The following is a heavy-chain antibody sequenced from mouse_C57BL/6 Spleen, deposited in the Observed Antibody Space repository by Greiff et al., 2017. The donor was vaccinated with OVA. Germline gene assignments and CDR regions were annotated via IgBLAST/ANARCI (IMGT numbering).Heavy chain of an antibody. CDR3: ARWGCDYGFDY. V-gene: IGHV1-61*01. D-gene: IGHD2-4*01. CDR2: IYPSDSET. CDR1: GYTFTSYW. Sequence: QVQLQQPGAELVRPGSSVKLSCKASGYTFTSYWMDWVKQRPGQGLEWIGNIYPSDSETHYNQKFKDKATLTVDKSSSTAYMQLSSLTSEDSAVYYCARWGCDYGFDYWGQGTTLTVSS. J-gene: IGHJ2*01.